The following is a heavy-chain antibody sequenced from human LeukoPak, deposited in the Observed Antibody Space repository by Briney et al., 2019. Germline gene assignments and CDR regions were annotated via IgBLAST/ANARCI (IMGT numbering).Heavy chain of an antibody. Sequence: SQTLSLTCPVSGGSLSSGVCYWRWIRQPPGKGLEWIGYFYYSGSTYYNPSLMTRVTVSVDTSKYQFSLKLSSVTAADTAVYYCARESYGSGSYSTRCFDYWGQGTLVTVSS. CDR1: GGSLSSGVCY. CDR3: ARESYGSGSYSTRCFDY. J-gene: IGHJ4*02. CDR2: FYYSGST. D-gene: IGHD3-10*01. V-gene: IGHV4-30-4*01.